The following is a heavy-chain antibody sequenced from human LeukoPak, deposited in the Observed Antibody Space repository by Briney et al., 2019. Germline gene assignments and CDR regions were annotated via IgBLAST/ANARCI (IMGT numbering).Heavy chain of an antibody. CDR1: GFTFSNYA. Sequence: GGSLRLFCAASGFTFSNYAMSWVRQAPGKGLEWVSAISGSGGSTYYADSVKGRFTISRDNSKNTLYLQMNSLRAEDTAVYYCAKGGYYYDSSGYYYPDAFDIWGQGTMVTVSS. V-gene: IGHV3-23*01. D-gene: IGHD3-22*01. CDR2: ISGSGGST. CDR3: AKGGYYYDSSGYYYPDAFDI. J-gene: IGHJ3*02.